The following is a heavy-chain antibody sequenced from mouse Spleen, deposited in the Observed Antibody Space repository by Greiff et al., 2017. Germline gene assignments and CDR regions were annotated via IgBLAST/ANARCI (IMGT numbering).Heavy chain of an antibody. CDR1: GFTFSSYA. V-gene: IGHV5-4*01. CDR2: ISDGGSYT. CDR3: ARESYYGSREPFAY. J-gene: IGHJ3*01. D-gene: IGHD1-1*01. Sequence: EVKLVESGGGLVKPGGSLKLSCAASGFTFSSYAMSWVRQTPEKRLEWVATISDGGSYTYYPDNVKGRFTISRDNAKNNLYLQMSHLKSEDTAMYYCARESYYGSREPFAYWGQGTLVTVSA.